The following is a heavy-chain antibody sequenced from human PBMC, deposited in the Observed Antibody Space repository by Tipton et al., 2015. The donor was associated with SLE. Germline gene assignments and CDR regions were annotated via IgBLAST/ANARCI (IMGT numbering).Heavy chain of an antibody. J-gene: IGHJ4*02. CDR3: AKNARRNGYNWDFFDY. Sequence: SLRLSCTASGFTFNNYAMNWVRQAPGKGLEWISYISSSGSVIYNADSVKGRFTISRDNAKNSLHLQMNNLRAEDTAVYYCAKNARRNGYNWDFFDYWGQGILVTV. D-gene: IGHD5-24*01. CDR2: ISSSGSVI. V-gene: IGHV3-48*03. CDR1: GFTFNNYA.